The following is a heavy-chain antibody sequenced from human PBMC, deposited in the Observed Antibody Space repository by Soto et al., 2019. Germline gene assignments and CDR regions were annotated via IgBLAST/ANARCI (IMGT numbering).Heavy chain of an antibody. CDR3: ARDRYCTNGVCYGTRNYYYYYGMDV. D-gene: IGHD2-8*01. CDR1: GGTFSSYA. Sequence: ASVKVSCKASGGTFSSYAISWVRQAPGQGLEWMGGIIPIFGTANYAQKFQGRVTITADESTSTAYMELSSLRSEDTAAYYCARDRYCTNGVCYGTRNYYYYYGMDVWGQGTTVTVSS. V-gene: IGHV1-69*13. J-gene: IGHJ6*02. CDR2: IIPIFGTA.